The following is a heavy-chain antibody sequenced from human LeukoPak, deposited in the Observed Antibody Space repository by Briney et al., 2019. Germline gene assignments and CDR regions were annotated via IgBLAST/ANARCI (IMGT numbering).Heavy chain of an antibody. CDR3: AREHYGSSGYPN. CDR2: IYTSGST. V-gene: IGHV4-61*02. J-gene: IGHJ4*02. Sequence: SETLSLTCTVSGGSISSGSYYWSWIRQPAGKGLEWIGRIYTSGSTNYNPSLKSRVTISVDTSKNQFSLKLSSVTAADTAVYYCAREHYGSSGYPNWGQGTLVTVSS. D-gene: IGHD3-22*01. CDR1: GGSISSGSYY.